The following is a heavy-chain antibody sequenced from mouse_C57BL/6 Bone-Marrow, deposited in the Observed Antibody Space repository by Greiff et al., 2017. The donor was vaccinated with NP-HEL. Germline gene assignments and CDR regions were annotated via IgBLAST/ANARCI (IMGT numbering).Heavy chain of an antibody. CDR2: ILPGSGST. CDR3: AYDGGSYTGRYVDV. CDR1: GYTFTGYW. J-gene: IGHJ1*03. D-gene: IGHD1-1*01. Sequence: QVQLQQSGAELMKPGASVKLSCKATGYTFTGYWIEWVKQRPGHGLEWIGEILPGSGSTNYNEKFKGKATFTVDTSSNTAYMQLSSLTTEDSAFDVCAYDGGSYTGRYVDVWGTGTTVTVSS. V-gene: IGHV1-9*01.